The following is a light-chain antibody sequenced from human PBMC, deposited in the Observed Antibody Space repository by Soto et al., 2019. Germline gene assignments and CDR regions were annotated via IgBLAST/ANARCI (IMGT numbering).Light chain of an antibody. CDR2: GAS. CDR3: QEYGTSLFT. V-gene: IGKV3-20*01. CDR1: QIVSSSY. Sequence: EIVLTQSPGTLSLSPGEIATLSCRASQIVSSSYLAWYQHKPGQAPRLLIYGASSRATGIPDRFSGSGSGTDFTLTISRLEPEDFAVYYCQEYGTSLFTFGPGTKVDIK. J-gene: IGKJ3*01.